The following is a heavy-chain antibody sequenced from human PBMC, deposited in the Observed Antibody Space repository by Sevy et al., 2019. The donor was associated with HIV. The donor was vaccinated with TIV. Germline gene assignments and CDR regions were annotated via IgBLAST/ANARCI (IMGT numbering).Heavy chain of an antibody. CDR2: IYSGGRT. CDR3: ARDRLVRGNGLDY. D-gene: IGHD3-10*01. V-gene: IGHV3-66*02. J-gene: IGHJ4*02. Sequence: GGSLRRSCAASGFSVSSNYMSWVRQAPGKGLEWVSVIYSGGRTDYADSVKGRFTISRDNSKNTLYLQINSLRAEDTAVYYCARDRLVRGNGLDYWGQGTLVTVSS. CDR1: GFSVSSNY.